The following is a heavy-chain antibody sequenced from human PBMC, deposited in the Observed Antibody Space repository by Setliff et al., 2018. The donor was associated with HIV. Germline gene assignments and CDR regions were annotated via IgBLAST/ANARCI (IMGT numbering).Heavy chain of an antibody. D-gene: IGHD2-8*01. CDR3: ARSRPRSMDFYMDV. Sequence: SETLSLTCTVSGGSMRSYYWSWIRQSPGTRLEWIGYVSSIGNTNYNPSIKSTNYNPSLKSRVTVSLDTSQNQLSLNLSSVTAADTAVYYCARSRPRSMDFYMDVWGKGTTVTVSS. V-gene: IGHV4-59*01. CDR1: GGSMRSYY. J-gene: IGHJ6*03. CDR2: VSSIGNTNYNPSIKST.